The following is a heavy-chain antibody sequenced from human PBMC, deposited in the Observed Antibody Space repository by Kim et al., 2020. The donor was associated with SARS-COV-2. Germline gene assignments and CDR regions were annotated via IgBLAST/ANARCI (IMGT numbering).Heavy chain of an antibody. V-gene: IGHV3-23*01. CDR3: VKARGSGSRKEYYFDS. D-gene: IGHD3-10*01. Sequence: GGSLRLSCAASGFTFNIYAMTWVRQAPGKGLEWVSTISGSGRGTYYADSVKGRFTITRDNSKNILFLQMNSLRAEDTAVYYCVKARGSGSRKEYYFDSWGQGTLVTVSS. J-gene: IGHJ4*02. CDR1: GFTFNIYA. CDR2: ISGSGRGT.